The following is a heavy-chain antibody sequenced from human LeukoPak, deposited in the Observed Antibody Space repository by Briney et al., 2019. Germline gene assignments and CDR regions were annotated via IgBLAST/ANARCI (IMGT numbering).Heavy chain of an antibody. J-gene: IGHJ4*02. V-gene: IGHV3-30-3*01. CDR1: GFTFSSYA. D-gene: IGHD6-19*01. Sequence: GGSLRLSCAASGFTFSSYAMHWVRQAPGKGLEWVAVISYDGSNKYYADSVKGRFTISRDNSKSTLYLQLNSLRADDTAVYYCAKGVTTGGGWYPRYFDYWGQGTLVTVSS. CDR3: AKGVTTGGGWYPRYFDY. CDR2: ISYDGSNK.